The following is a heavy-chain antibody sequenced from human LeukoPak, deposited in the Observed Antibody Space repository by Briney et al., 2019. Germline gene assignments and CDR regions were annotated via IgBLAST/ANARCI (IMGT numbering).Heavy chain of an antibody. CDR1: VFTFSSYE. J-gene: IGHJ6*04. V-gene: IGHV3-48*03. D-gene: IGHD3-10*02. CDR2: ISSSGSTI. CDR3: AELGITMIGGV. Sequence: GGALRLSCAASVFTFSSYEMNWVRQAPGKGLEGVSYISSSGSTIYYADSVKGRFTISRDNAKNSLYLQMNSLRAEDTAVYYCAELGITMIGGVWGKGTTVTISS.